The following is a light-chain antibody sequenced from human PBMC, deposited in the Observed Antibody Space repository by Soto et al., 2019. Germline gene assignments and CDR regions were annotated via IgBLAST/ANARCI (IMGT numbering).Light chain of an antibody. CDR1: QSVSNRY. Sequence: EIVLTQSPGTLSLSPGERATLSCRASQSVSNRYLAWYQQKPGQAPRPLISGASSRATGIPDRFSGSGSGTDFTLTISRLEPEDFAVYYCQQYNNWPQTFGQGTKVDIK. J-gene: IGKJ1*01. CDR3: QQYNNWPQT. V-gene: IGKV3-20*01. CDR2: GAS.